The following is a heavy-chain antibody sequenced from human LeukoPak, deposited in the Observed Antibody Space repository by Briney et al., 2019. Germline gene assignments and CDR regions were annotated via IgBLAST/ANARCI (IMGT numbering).Heavy chain of an antibody. CDR2: ISKNGGNT. CDR3: ARVGEGRYYQYYYMDV. CDR1: GFTLSSYA. J-gene: IGHJ6*03. D-gene: IGHD1-26*01. Sequence: GGSLRLSCAASGFTLSSYAMHWVRQAPGKGLEYVSAISKNGGNTYYANSGKGRFSISRDNSKNTLYLQMGSLRTEDMAVYYCARVGEGRYYQYYYMDVWGKGTTVTVSS. V-gene: IGHV3-64*01.